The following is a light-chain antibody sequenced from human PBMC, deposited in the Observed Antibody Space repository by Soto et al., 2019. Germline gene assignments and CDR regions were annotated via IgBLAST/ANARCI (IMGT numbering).Light chain of an antibody. CDR2: DVS. Sequence: QSVLTQPASVSGSPGQSITISCTGTSSDVGGYNYVSWYQQHPGKAPKLMIYDVSNRPSGVSNRFSGSKSGNTASLTISGLQAEDEADYYRSSYTSSSNMVFGGGTKLTVL. CDR3: SSYTSSSNMV. V-gene: IGLV2-14*01. CDR1: SSDVGGYNY. J-gene: IGLJ2*01.